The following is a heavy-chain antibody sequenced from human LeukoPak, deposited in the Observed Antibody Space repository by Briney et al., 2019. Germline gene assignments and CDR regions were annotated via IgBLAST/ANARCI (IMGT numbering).Heavy chain of an antibody. CDR2: ISGRGGRT. CDR3: AKVPVGYWNGGYNWFDP. J-gene: IGHJ5*02. V-gene: IGHV3-23*01. D-gene: IGHD1-1*01. CDR1: RFTFSMYG. Sequence: PGGSLRVSCVPPRFTFSMYGMHWVRQAPGKGREWVSAISGRGGRTYYADSVKGRFTISRDKSRNTLYLYMNNLTAEDTDAYYSAKVPVGYWNGGYNWFDPWGQGTLVTVSS.